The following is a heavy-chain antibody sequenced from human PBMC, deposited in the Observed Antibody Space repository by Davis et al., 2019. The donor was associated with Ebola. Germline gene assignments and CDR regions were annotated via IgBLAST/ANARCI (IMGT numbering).Heavy chain of an antibody. CDR2: ISGNGGTT. Sequence: GGSLRLSCSASGFTYSNYAMHWVRQAPGEGLEWVSAISGNGGTTYYADSVKGRFTISRDNSKNTLYLQMNSLRAEDTAVYYCARASIQDGYSYRYYFDYWGQGTLVTVSS. CDR3: ARASIQDGYSYRYYFDY. CDR1: GFTYSNYA. D-gene: IGHD5-18*01. J-gene: IGHJ4*02. V-gene: IGHV3-23*01.